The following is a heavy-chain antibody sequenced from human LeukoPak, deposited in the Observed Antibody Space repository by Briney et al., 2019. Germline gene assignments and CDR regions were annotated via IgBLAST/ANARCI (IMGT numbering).Heavy chain of an antibody. V-gene: IGHV3-7*03. CDR1: GFTFSSSW. J-gene: IGHJ4*02. CDR2: MNQDGSRK. D-gene: IGHD6-13*01. Sequence: GGSLRLSCVASGFTFSSSWMSWVRQGPGKGPEWVANMNQDGSRKYYVDSVKGRFTISRDNSKNTLYLQMNSLRAEDTAVYYCAKNPTRGSWTLGDYWGQGTLVTVSS. CDR3: AKNPTRGSWTLGDY.